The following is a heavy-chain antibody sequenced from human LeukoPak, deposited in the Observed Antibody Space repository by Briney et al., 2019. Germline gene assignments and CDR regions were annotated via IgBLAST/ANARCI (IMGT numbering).Heavy chain of an antibody. V-gene: IGHV3-7*01. CDR3: ARFYGGKYFDY. Sequence: PGGSLRLSCAASGFTFSSYWMSWVRQAPGKGLEWVANIKQDGNEKYYVDSVTGRFTISRDNAKNSLFLQMNSLRAEDTAVYYCARFYGGKYFDYWGQGTLVTVSS. J-gene: IGHJ4*02. CDR2: IKQDGNEK. CDR1: GFTFSSYW. D-gene: IGHD4-23*01.